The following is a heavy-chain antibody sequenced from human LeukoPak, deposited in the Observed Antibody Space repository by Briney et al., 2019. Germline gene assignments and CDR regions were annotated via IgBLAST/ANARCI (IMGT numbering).Heavy chain of an antibody. Sequence: GGSLRLSCAASGFTFSSYWMSWVRQAPGKGLEWVSAISGSGGSTYYADSVKGRFTISRDNSKNTLYLQMNSLRAEDTAVYYCAKEIRCSSTGCPFDYWGQGTLVTVSS. D-gene: IGHD2-2*01. CDR1: GFTFSSYW. CDR2: ISGSGGST. J-gene: IGHJ4*02. CDR3: AKEIRCSSTGCPFDY. V-gene: IGHV3-23*01.